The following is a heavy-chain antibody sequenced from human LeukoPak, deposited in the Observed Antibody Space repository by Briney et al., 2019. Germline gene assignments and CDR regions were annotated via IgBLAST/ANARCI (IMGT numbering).Heavy chain of an antibody. J-gene: IGHJ4*02. V-gene: IGHV5-51*01. Sequence: GGSLQISCEGSGSSFASYWIGWVGQLPGKGREWMGIIYPGDSDTRYSPSFQGQVTISADKSISTAYLQWSSLKASDTAMYYCARLEGTYSSSWYFWGQGTLVTVSS. CDR2: IYPGDSDT. CDR3: ARLEGTYSSSWYF. CDR1: GSSFASYW. D-gene: IGHD6-13*01.